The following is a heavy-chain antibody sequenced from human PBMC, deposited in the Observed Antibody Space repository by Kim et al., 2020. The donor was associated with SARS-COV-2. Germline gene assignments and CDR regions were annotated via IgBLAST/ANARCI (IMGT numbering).Heavy chain of an antibody. Sequence: GESLKISCKGSGYSFTNYWISWVRQMPGKGLEWMGRIDPSDSYTNYSPSFQGHVTISADKSISTAYLQWSSLKASDTAMYYCARHRRESSGSYSWLDAFDIWGQGTMVTVSS. CDR2: IDPSDSYT. CDR1: GYSFTNYW. CDR3: ARHRRESSGSYSWLDAFDI. J-gene: IGHJ3*02. V-gene: IGHV5-10-1*01. D-gene: IGHD3-22*01.